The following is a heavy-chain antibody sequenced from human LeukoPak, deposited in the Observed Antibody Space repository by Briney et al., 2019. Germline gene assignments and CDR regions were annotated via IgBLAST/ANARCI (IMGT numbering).Heavy chain of an antibody. J-gene: IGHJ4*02. Sequence: GGSLRLSCAASGFTFSSYSMNWVRQAPGKGLEWVSSISSSSSYIYYADSVKGRFTISRDNAKNSLYLQMNSLRAEDTAVYYCARDGPGLYYFDYWGQGTLVTVSS. V-gene: IGHV3-21*01. CDR3: ARDGPGLYYFDY. CDR1: GFTFSSYS. CDR2: ISSSSSYI.